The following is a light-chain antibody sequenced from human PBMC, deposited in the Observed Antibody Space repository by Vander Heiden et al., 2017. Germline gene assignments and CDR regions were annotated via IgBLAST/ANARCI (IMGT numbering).Light chain of an antibody. CDR3: QQTYSIPLT. CDR2: GGS. Sequence: DIQLTQSPSSVSASVGDRVTITCRASQSMRNYLNWYQQKTGKAPKLLIYGGSSLESGVPPRFSGSGSGTDFTLTIGSLQPEDFATYYCQQTYSIPLTFGQGTRVEVK. J-gene: IGKJ1*01. V-gene: IGKV1-39*01. CDR1: QSMRNY.